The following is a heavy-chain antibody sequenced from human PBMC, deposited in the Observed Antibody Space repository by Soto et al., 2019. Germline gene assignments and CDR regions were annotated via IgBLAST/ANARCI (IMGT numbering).Heavy chain of an antibody. Sequence: GGSLRLSCAASGFIFENFGMSWVRQAPGKGLEWISSISGSGFKKYYADSVKGRFTISRDNSKSTVYLELNNMSAEDTAVYHCAKNQGVELVPLATVDWFDPWGQGSVVTVSS. CDR3: AKNQGVELVPLATVDWFDP. CDR1: GFIFENFG. D-gene: IGHD1-26*01. V-gene: IGHV3-23*01. CDR2: ISGSGFKK. J-gene: IGHJ5*02.